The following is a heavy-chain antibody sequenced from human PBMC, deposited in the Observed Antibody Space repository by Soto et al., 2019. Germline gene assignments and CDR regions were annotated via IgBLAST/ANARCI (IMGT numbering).Heavy chain of an antibody. CDR1: GFTFSNYN. CDR3: ARDPPLSMIVVVGVDDF. D-gene: IGHD3-22*01. CDR2: ISSSTFK. V-gene: IGHV3-21*02. Sequence: EVQLVESGGGLVKPGGSLRLSCAASGFTFSNYNMNWVRQAPGKGLEWVSSISSSTFKNYADSVKGRFTISRDNDKNSVYLHMSSLGAEDTAVYYCARDPPLSMIVVVGVDDFWGQGTLVTVSS. J-gene: IGHJ4*02.